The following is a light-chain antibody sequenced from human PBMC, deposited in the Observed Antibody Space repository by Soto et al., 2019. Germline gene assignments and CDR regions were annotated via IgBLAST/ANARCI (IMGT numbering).Light chain of an antibody. Sequence: EIVMTQYPATMSVSPGERATLSCRASQSVSSNLAWYQQKPGHAPRLLIYGASTRATGIPARFSGSGSGTEFTLTISSLQSEDFAVYYCQHYNNWPRTFGQGTKVEIK. V-gene: IGKV3-15*01. CDR2: GAS. CDR1: QSVSSN. CDR3: QHYNNWPRT. J-gene: IGKJ1*01.